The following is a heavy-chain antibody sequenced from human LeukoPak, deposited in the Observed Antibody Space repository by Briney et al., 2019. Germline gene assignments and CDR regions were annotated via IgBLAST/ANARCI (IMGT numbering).Heavy chain of an antibody. V-gene: IGHV1-69*05. CDR3: ARDPCSGWFDY. J-gene: IGHJ4*02. Sequence: SVKVSCKASGGTFSSYAISWVRQAPGQGLEWMRRIIPIFGTANYAQKFQGRVTITTDEFTSTAYMELSSLRSEDTAVYYCARDPCSGWFDYWGQGTLVTVSS. CDR2: IIPIFGTA. CDR1: GGTFSSYA. D-gene: IGHD6-19*01.